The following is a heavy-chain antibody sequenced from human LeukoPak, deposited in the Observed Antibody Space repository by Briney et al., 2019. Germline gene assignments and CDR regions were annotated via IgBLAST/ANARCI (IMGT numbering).Heavy chain of an antibody. CDR1: GFTFSSYW. J-gene: IGHJ4*02. V-gene: IGHV3-74*01. D-gene: IGHD2-21*02. CDR3: ARDGDAPMTDFDY. Sequence: GGSLRLSCAASGFTFSSYWMCWVRQDPGKGLAWVSCIKTDGSITAYAGSVKGRFTISRDNAKNTLYLQMNSLRADDTAVYYCARDGDAPMTDFDYWGQGTLVTVSS. CDR2: IKTDGSIT.